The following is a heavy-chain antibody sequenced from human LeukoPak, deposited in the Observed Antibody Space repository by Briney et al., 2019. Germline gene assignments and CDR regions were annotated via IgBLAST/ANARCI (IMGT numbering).Heavy chain of an antibody. CDR1: GGSISSYY. Sequence: SETLSLTCTVSGGSISSYYWSWIRQPAGKGLEWIGRIYTSGSTNYNPSLKSRVTMSADTSKNQFSLKLSSVTAADTAVYYCARDRTGVVVVPAAIGSVHYYYMDVWGKGTTVTISS. CDR2: IYTSGST. V-gene: IGHV4-4*07. CDR3: ARDRTGVVVVPAAIGSVHYYYMDV. J-gene: IGHJ6*03. D-gene: IGHD2-2*02.